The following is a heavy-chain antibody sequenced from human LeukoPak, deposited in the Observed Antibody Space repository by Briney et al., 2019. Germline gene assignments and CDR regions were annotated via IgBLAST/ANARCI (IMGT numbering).Heavy chain of an antibody. CDR1: GYTLTELS. D-gene: IGHD2-2*02. J-gene: IGHJ5*02. CDR2: FDPEDGET. CDR3: ATEGYCSSTSCYTNRLDP. V-gene: IGHV1-24*01. Sequence: ASVKVSCKVSGYTLTELSMHWVQQAPGKGLEWMGGFDPEDGETIYAQKFQGRVTMTEDTSTDTAYMELSSLRSEDTAVYYCATEGYCSSTSCYTNRLDPWGQGTLVTVSS.